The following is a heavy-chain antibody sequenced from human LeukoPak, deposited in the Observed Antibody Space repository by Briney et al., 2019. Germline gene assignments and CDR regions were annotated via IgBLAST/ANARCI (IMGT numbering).Heavy chain of an antibody. J-gene: IGHJ6*04. D-gene: IGHD3-9*01. CDR3: ARDYDILTGYTANLDV. V-gene: IGHV1-18*01. CDR2: ISAYNGNT. Sequence: GASVNVSCKASGYTFTSYGISWVRQAPGQGLEWMGWISAYNGNTNYAQKLQGRVTMTTDTSTSTAYMEVRSLRSDDTAVYYCARDYDILTGYTANLDVWGKGTTVTVSS. CDR1: GYTFTSYG.